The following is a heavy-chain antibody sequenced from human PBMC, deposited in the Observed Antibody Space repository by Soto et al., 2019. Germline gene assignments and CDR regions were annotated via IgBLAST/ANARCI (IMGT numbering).Heavy chain of an antibody. CDR2: ISSSGSTI. Sequence: PGGSLRLSCAASGFTFSSYEMNWVRQAPGKGVEWVSYISSSGSTIYYADSVKGRFTISRDNAKNSLYLQMNSLRAEDTAVSYCARQYSSGWYLTRPAGWFDYWGQGTLVTVSS. CDR3: ARQYSSGWYLTRPAGWFDY. V-gene: IGHV3-48*03. D-gene: IGHD6-19*01. J-gene: IGHJ4*02. CDR1: GFTFSSYE.